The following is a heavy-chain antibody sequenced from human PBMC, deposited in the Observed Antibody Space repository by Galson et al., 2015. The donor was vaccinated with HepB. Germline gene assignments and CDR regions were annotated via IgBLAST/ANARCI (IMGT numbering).Heavy chain of an antibody. J-gene: IGHJ4*02. CDR1: GLKVSTNY. CDR2: IYSGGNT. CDR3: ARGHEGYSGSGPAY. Sequence: SLRLSCAVSGLKVSTNYMSWVRQAPGKGLEWVSVIYSGGNTYYADSVKGRFIISGDNSKNTVYFQMNSLRAEDAGVYYCARGHEGYSGSGPAYWGQGTLVTVSS. V-gene: IGHV3-66*01. D-gene: IGHD1-1*01.